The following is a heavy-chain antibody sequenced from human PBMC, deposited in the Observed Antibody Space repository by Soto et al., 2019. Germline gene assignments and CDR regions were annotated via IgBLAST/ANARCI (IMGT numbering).Heavy chain of an antibody. J-gene: IGHJ4*02. V-gene: IGHV3-33*01. D-gene: IGHD3-16*02. CDR2: IWYDGSNK. Sequence: QVQLVESGGGVVQPGRSLRLSCAASGFTFSSYGMHWVRQAPGKGLEWVAVIWYDGSNKYYADSVKGRFTISRDNSKNTLYLQQNRLSAEDTAVYDCAREHYDYVLGSYRLPDYWGQGTLVNVPS. CDR1: GFTFSSYG. CDR3: AREHYDYVLGSYRLPDY.